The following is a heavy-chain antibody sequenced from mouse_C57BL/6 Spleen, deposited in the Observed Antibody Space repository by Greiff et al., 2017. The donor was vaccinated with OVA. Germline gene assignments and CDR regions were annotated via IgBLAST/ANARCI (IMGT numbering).Heavy chain of an antibody. CDR3: ARRGDDYDDHYYAMDY. CDR1: GFTFSSYG. J-gene: IGHJ4*01. CDR2: ISSGGSYT. D-gene: IGHD2-4*01. V-gene: IGHV5-6*02. Sequence: DVKLVESGGDLVKPGGSLKLSCAASGFTFSSYGMSWVRQTPDKRLEWVATISSGGSYTYYPDSVKGRFTISRDNAKNTLYLQMSSLKSEDTAMYYCARRGDDYDDHYYAMDYWGQGTSVTVSS.